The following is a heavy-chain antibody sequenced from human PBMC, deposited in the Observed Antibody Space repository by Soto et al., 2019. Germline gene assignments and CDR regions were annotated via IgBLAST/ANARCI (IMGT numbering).Heavy chain of an antibody. CDR3: AKGSGGYSYYGVDV. D-gene: IGHD3-16*01. V-gene: IGHV3-30*14. Sequence: LRLSCAASGFTFSGYALHWVRLAPGKGLEWLALISYDGSNKYYADSVKGRFTISRDNSKNTMYLQMDSLRADDTAVFYCAKGSGGYSYYGVDVWGQGTTVTVSS. CDR2: ISYDGSNK. J-gene: IGHJ6*02. CDR1: GFTFSGYA.